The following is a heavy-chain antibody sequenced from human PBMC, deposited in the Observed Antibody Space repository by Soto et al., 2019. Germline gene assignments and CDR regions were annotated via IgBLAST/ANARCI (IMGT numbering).Heavy chain of an antibody. D-gene: IGHD3-10*01. V-gene: IGHV4-34*01. CDR3: ARGVSRLGTMVRGVIPSFDY. CDR2: INHSGST. Sequence: SETLSLTCAVYGGSFSGYYWSWIRQPPGKGLEWIGEINHSGSTNYNPSLKSRVAISVDTSKNQFSLKLSSVTAADTAVYYCARGVSRLGTMVRGVIPSFDYWGQGTLVTVSS. CDR1: GGSFSGYY. J-gene: IGHJ4*02.